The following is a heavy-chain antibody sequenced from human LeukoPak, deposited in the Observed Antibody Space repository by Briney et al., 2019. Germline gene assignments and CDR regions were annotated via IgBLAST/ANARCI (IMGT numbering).Heavy chain of an antibody. CDR1: GFTFSSYA. Sequence: GGSLRLSCAASGFTFSSYAMSWVRQAPGKGLEWVSAISGSGDSTYYGDSVKGRFTISRDNSKNTLYLQMNSLRAEDTAVYYCAKTRPLDSSSWSHGDYWGQGTLATVSS. J-gene: IGHJ4*02. D-gene: IGHD6-13*01. CDR3: AKTRPLDSSSWSHGDY. V-gene: IGHV3-23*01. CDR2: ISGSGDST.